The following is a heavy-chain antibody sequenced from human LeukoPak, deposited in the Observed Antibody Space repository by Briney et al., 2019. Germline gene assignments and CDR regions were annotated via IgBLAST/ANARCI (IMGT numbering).Heavy chain of an antibody. J-gene: IGHJ4*02. D-gene: IGHD1-1*01. CDR3: ARTTSFDY. CDR1: GFTFTSYE. Sequence: GGSLRLSCAASGFTFTSYEMNWVRQAPGKGLEWVSYITISGSTIYYADSVKGRFTISRDNAKNSLYLQMNSLRAEDTDVYYCARTTSFDYWGQGTLVTVSS. V-gene: IGHV3-48*03. CDR2: ITISGSTI.